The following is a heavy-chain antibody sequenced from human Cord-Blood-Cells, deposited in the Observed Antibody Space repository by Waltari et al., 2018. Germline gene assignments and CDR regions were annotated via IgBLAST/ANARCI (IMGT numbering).Heavy chain of an antibody. D-gene: IGHD3-10*01. V-gene: IGHV1-69*01. CDR2: IIPIFGTA. CDR3: ARETFRAGALDAFDI. CDR1: GGTFSSYA. J-gene: IGHJ3*02. Sequence: QVQLVQSGAEVKKPGSSVKVSCKASGGTFSSYAISWVRQAPGQGLEWMGGIIPIFGTANYARKCQGRVTITADESTSTAYMELSSLRSEDTAVYYCARETFRAGALDAFDIWGQGTMVTVSS.